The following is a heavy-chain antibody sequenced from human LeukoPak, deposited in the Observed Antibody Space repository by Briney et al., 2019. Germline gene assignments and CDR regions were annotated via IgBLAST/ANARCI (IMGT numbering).Heavy chain of an antibody. CDR1: GFTFSSYA. Sequence: PGGSLRLSCAASGFTFSSYAMSWVRQAPGKGLEWVSAISGSGGSTYYADSVKGRFTISRDNSKNTLYLQMNSLRAEDTAVYYCAKVWDILTGYYHEEWFDPWGQGTLVTVSS. V-gene: IGHV3-23*01. CDR2: ISGSGGST. D-gene: IGHD3-9*01. J-gene: IGHJ5*02. CDR3: AKVWDILTGYYHEEWFDP.